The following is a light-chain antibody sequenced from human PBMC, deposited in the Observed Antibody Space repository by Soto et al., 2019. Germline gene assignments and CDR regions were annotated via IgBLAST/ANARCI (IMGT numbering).Light chain of an antibody. CDR3: QQYNNWPG. J-gene: IGKJ3*01. Sequence: EIVMTQSPATLSVSPGERATLSCRASQSVSSNLAWYQQKPGHAPRLLIYGASTRATGIPARFSGSGSGTEFTLTISSLQSEDFAVYYCQQYNNWPGFGPGTKVDIK. V-gene: IGKV3-15*01. CDR1: QSVSSN. CDR2: GAS.